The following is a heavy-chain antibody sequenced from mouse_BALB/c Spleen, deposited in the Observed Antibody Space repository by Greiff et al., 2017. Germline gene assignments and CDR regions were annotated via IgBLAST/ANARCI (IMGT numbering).Heavy chain of an antibody. CDR1: GFSLTSYG. CDR3: ARDPYYGNYAYAMDY. J-gene: IGHJ4*01. D-gene: IGHD2-10*01. V-gene: IGHV2-9*02. Sequence: VHLVESGPGLVAPSQSLSITCTVSGFSLTSYGVHWVRQPPGKGLEWLGVIWAGGSTNYNSALMSRLSISKDNSKSQVFLKMNSLQTDDTAMYYCARDPYYGNYAYAMDYWGQGTSVTVSS. CDR2: IWAGGST.